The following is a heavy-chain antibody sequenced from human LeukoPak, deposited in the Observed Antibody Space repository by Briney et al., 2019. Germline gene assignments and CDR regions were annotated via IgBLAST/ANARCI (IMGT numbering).Heavy chain of an antibody. V-gene: IGHV3-7*01. CDR2: INPDGSDK. CDR3: AGPPQAGPFDY. CDR1: GFIFRDYW. D-gene: IGHD6-19*01. J-gene: IGHJ4*02. Sequence: PGGSLRLSCAGSGFIFRDYWLTWVRQAPGKGLEWVANINPDGSDKNYVDSLKGRFTIFRDNAKNLLFLQVNSLRVEDRAVYYCAGPPQAGPFDYWGQGTLVTVSS.